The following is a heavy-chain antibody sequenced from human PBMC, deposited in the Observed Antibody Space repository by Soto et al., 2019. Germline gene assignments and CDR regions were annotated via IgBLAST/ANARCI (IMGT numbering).Heavy chain of an antibody. CDR1: GFTFSSSW. V-gene: IGHV3-33*08. Sequence: GGSLRLSCGASGFTFSSSWMHWVRQAPGKGLVWVSVIRGDGSNTYYADSVKGRFTISRDNSKNTLYLQMNSLRAEDTAVYYCARDSPQFGPGAYYYYGMDAWGQGTTVTVSS. CDR2: IRGDGSNT. D-gene: IGHD3-16*01. CDR3: ARDSPQFGPGAYYYYGMDA. J-gene: IGHJ6*02.